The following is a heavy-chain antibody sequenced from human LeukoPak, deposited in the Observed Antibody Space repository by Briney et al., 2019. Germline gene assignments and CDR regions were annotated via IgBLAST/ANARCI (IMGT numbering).Heavy chain of an antibody. CDR3: ARDIVVVVAAEGNYYYYYGMDV. CDR1: GGTFSSYA. D-gene: IGHD2-15*01. CDR2: IIPIFGTA. Sequence: ASVKVSCKASGGTFSSYAISWVRQAPGQRLEWMGGIIPIFGTANYAQKFQGRVTITADESTSTAYMELSSLRSEDTAVYYCARDIVVVVAAEGNYYYYYGMDVWGQGTTVTVSS. J-gene: IGHJ6*02. V-gene: IGHV1-69*13.